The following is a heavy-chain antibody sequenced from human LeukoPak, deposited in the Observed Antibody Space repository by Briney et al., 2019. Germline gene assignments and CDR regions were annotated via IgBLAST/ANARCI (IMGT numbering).Heavy chain of an antibody. V-gene: IGHV3-66*01. CDR3: ARDPPAVSINTYA. CDR1: GFTVGNKY. J-gene: IGHJ4*02. D-gene: IGHD2-8*01. Sequence: GGSLRLSCVASGFTVGNKYMNWVRQAPGKGLEWVSLIFSHGETSYADSVKGRFTISRDNSKNTLYLQMNGLRVEDTAMYYCARDPPAVSINTYAWGQGTLVTVPS. CDR2: IFSHGET.